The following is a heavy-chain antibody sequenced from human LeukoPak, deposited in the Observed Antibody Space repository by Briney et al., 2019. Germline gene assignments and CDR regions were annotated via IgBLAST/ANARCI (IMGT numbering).Heavy chain of an antibody. CDR3: ARKAMAGTFAFDI. V-gene: IGHV3-74*01. CDR1: GFTFSSYW. D-gene: IGHD6-19*01. Sequence: GGSLRLSCAASGFTFSSYWMHWVRQAPGKGLVWVSRINSDGSTTSYADSVKGRFSISRDDAKNTLDLQMNSLRAEDTAVYYCARKAMAGTFAFDIWGQGTMVTVSS. J-gene: IGHJ3*02. CDR2: INSDGSTT.